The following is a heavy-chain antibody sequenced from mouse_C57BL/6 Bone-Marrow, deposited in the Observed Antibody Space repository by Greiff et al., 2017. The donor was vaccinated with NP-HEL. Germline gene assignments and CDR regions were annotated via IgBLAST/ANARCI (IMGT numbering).Heavy chain of an antibody. CDR2: INPSNGGT. D-gene: IGHD2-4*01. J-gene: IGHJ4*01. V-gene: IGHV1-53*01. CDR1: GYTFTSYW. CDR3: ARFLYDYDGGAYAMDY. Sequence: QVQLQQPGTELVKPGASVKLSCKASGYTFTSYWMHWVKQRPGQGLEWIGNINPSNGGTNYNEKFKSKATLTVDKSSSTAYMQLSSLTSEDSAVYYCARFLYDYDGGAYAMDYWGQGTSVTVSS.